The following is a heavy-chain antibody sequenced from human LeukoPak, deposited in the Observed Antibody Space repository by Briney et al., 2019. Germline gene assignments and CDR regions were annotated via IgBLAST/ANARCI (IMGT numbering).Heavy chain of an antibody. J-gene: IGHJ4*02. CDR2: IYPGDSET. CDR1: GDSFTSYW. CDR3: ARSGGYDYFDY. Sequence: KPGASLKISCKGSGDSFTSYWIGWVRQLPGKGLEWMGIIYPGDSETRYSTSFQGQVTISADKSISTAYLQWSSLKASDTAMYYCARSGGYDYFDYWGQGTLVTVSS. V-gene: IGHV5-51*01. D-gene: IGHD5-12*01.